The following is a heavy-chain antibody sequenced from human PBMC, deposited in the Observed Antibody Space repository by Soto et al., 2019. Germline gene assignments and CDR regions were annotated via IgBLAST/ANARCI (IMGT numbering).Heavy chain of an antibody. D-gene: IGHD3-22*01. J-gene: IGHJ4*02. CDR3: AIDPPYYDSGGDYDY. Sequence: EVQLLESGGGLVQPGGSLRLSCAASGFSFTTYAMGWVRQAPGKGLEWVSAVSGSGSTTYYADSVKGRFIISRNNAKTTAYLYMNSLRAEDTAVYYCAIDPPYYDSGGDYDYWGQGTLVTVSS. CDR1: GFSFTTYA. V-gene: IGHV3-23*01. CDR2: VSGSGSTT.